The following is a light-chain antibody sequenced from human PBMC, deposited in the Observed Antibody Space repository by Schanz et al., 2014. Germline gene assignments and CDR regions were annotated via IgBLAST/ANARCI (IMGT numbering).Light chain of an antibody. Sequence: EIVMTQSPATLSMSPGERATLSCRASQSVGSNLAWYQQKPGQAPRPLIFGASTRATGIPARFSGSGSGTEFTLTISSLQSEDFAVYYCQQYNNWWTFGQGTRVEIK. CDR2: GAS. CDR3: QQYNNWWT. V-gene: IGKV3-15*01. CDR1: QSVGSN. J-gene: IGKJ1*01.